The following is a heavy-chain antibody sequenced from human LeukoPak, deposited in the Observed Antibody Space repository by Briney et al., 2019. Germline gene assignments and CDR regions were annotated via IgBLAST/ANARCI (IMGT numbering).Heavy chain of an antibody. CDR2: IYTSGST. D-gene: IGHD5-18*01. V-gene: IGHV4-61*02. CDR1: GGSISSGSYY. Sequence: SETLSLTCTVSGGSISSGSYYWSWIRQPAGKGLEWIGRIYTSGSTNYNPSLKSRVTISVYTSKNQFSLKLSSVTAADTAVYYCASAGYSDAFDIWGQGTMVTVSS. J-gene: IGHJ3*02. CDR3: ASAGYSDAFDI.